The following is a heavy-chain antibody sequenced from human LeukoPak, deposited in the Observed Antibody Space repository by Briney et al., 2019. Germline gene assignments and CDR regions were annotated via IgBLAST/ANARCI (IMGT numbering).Heavy chain of an antibody. CDR2: INHSGST. Sequence: PSEILSLTCAVYGGSFSGYYWSWIRQPPGKGLEWIGEINHSGSTNYNPSLKSRVTISVDTSKNQFSLKLSSVTAADTAVYYCARLEAVAGPPYYYYGMDVWGQGTTVTVSS. CDR1: GGSFSGYY. CDR3: ARLEAVAGPPYYYYGMDV. V-gene: IGHV4-34*01. D-gene: IGHD6-19*01. J-gene: IGHJ6*02.